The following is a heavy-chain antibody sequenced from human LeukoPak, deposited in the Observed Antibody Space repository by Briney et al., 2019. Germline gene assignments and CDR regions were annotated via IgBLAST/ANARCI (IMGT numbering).Heavy chain of an antibody. D-gene: IGHD1-7*01. J-gene: IGHJ4*02. CDR3: AKEGAGITGTIDY. CDR1: GFTFSSYG. V-gene: IGHV3-30*02. Sequence: GGSLRLSCAASGFTFSSYGMHWVRQAPGKGLEWVAFIRYDGSNKYYADSVKGRFTISRDNSKNTLYLQMNSLRAEDTAVYYCAKEGAGITGTIDYWGQGTLVTVSS. CDR2: IRYDGSNK.